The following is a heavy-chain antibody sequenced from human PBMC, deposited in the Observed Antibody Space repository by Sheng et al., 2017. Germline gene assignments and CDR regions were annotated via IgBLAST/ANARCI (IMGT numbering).Heavy chain of an antibody. D-gene: IGHD6-6*01. Sequence: QVQLQQWGAGLLKPSETLSLTCAVYGGSFSGYYWSWIRQPPGKGLEWIGEINHSGSTNYNPSLKSRVTISVDTSKNQFSLKLSSVTAADTAVYYCARSTHQLVPFDYWGQGTLVTVSS. CDR3: ARSTHQLVPFDY. CDR1: GGSFSGYY. J-gene: IGHJ4*02. CDR2: INHSGST. V-gene: IGHV4-34*01.